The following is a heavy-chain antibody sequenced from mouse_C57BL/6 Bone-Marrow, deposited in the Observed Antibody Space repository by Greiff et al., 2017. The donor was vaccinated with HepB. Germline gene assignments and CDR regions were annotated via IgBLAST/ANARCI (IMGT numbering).Heavy chain of an antibody. CDR1: GISITTGNYR. CDR3: ARGGLLLWWFDV. J-gene: IGHJ1*03. Sequence: VQLKESGPGLVKPSQTVFLTCTVAGISITTGNYRWSWIRQFPGNKLEWIGDIYYSGTITYNPSLTSRTTITRDTTKNQFFLEMNSLTAEDTATYYCARGGLLLWWFDVWGTGTTVTVSS. D-gene: IGHD1-1*01. CDR2: IYYSGTI. V-gene: IGHV3-5*01.